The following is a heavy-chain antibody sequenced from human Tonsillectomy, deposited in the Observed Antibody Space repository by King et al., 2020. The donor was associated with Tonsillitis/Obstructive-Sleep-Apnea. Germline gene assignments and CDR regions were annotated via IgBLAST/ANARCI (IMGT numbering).Heavy chain of an antibody. CDR2: IYSGGNI. V-gene: IGHV3-66*01. J-gene: IGHJ4*02. Sequence: VQLVESGGGLVQSGGSLRLSCAASGFTVSSNHMSWVRQAPGKGLEWVSAIYSGGNIHYADSVKGRFTISRDNSKNTLYVQMNSLRAEDTAVYYCARGLVNPGYFDYWGQGTLVTVSS. CDR1: GFTVSSNH. D-gene: IGHD3-16*02. CDR3: ARGLVNPGYFDY.